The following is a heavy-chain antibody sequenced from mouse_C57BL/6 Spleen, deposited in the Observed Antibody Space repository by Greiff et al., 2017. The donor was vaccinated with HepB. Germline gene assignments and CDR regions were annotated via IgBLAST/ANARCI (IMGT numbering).Heavy chain of an antibody. J-gene: IGHJ2*01. CDR2: IYPRDGST. Sequence: QVQLQQSDAELMKPGASVKISCKVSGYTFTDHTIHWMKQRPEQGLEWIGYIYPRDGSTKYNEKFKGKATWTADKSSSTAYMQLNSLTSEDSAVYFCARLSPAAQATFDYWGQGTTLTVSS. CDR1: GYTFTDHT. CDR3: ARLSPAAQATFDY. V-gene: IGHV1-78*01. D-gene: IGHD3-2*02.